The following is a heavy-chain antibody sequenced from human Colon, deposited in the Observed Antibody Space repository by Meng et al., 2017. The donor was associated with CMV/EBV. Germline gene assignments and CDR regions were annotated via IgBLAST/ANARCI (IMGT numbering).Heavy chain of an antibody. Sequence: SETLSLTCAISGDSVSSNSAAWNWIRQSPSRGLEWLGRTYYRSKWYNDYAVSVKSRITINPDTSKNQFSLQLNSVTPEDTAVYYCARDLPIVGAKAFDIWGQGTMVTVSS. CDR2: TYYRSKWYN. CDR3: ARDLPIVGAKAFDI. V-gene: IGHV6-1*01. CDR1: GDSVSSNSAA. J-gene: IGHJ3*02. D-gene: IGHD1-26*01.